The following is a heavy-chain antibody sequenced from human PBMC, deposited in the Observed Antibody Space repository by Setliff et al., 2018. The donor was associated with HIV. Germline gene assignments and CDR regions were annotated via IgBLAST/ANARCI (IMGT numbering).Heavy chain of an antibody. J-gene: IGHJ4*02. CDR1: GDPIKDYY. CDR3: ARGAGAFGAKLDS. CDR2: MSFSANS. Sequence: SETLSLTCNVSGDPIKDYYWSWIRQPPGKGLEWLGYMSFSANSNYNPSLKNRITISIDTSKNQFSLRLKSVTAADAAIYYCARGAGAFGAKLDSWGQGSLVTVSS. D-gene: IGHD3-10*01. V-gene: IGHV4-59*01.